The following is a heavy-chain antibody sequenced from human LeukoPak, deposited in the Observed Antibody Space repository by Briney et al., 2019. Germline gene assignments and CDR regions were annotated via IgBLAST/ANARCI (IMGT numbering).Heavy chain of an antibody. Sequence: PSETLSLTCTVSGGSISSYYWSWIRQPPGKGLEWIGYIYYSGSTNYNPSLKSRVTISVDTSKNQFSLSLTSVTAADTAVYYCARTRGSHWFDPWGQGTLVTVSS. J-gene: IGHJ5*02. CDR3: ARTRGSHWFDP. CDR1: GGSISSYY. D-gene: IGHD3-10*01. V-gene: IGHV4-59*12. CDR2: IYYSGST.